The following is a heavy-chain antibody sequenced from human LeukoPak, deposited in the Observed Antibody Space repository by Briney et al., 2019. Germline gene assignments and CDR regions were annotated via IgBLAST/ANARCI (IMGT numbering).Heavy chain of an antibody. CDR3: ARGYTVTSLDY. CDR1: GGSISSGGYY. J-gene: IGHJ4*02. CDR2: IYYSGST. Sequence: PQTLSLTCTVSGGSISSGGYYWSWIRQHPGKGLEWIGYIYYSGSTYYNPSLKSRVTISVDTSKNQFSLKLSSVTAADTAVYYCARGYTVTSLDYWGQGTLVTVSS. V-gene: IGHV4-31*03. D-gene: IGHD4-11*01.